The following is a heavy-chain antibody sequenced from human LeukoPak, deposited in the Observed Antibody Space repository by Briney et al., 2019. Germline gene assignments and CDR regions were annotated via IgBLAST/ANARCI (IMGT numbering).Heavy chain of an antibody. D-gene: IGHD6-6*01. CDR2: ISWNSGSI. CDR1: GFTFDDYA. Sequence: QSGRSLRLSCAASGFTFDDYAMHWVRQAPGKGLGWVSGISWNSGSIGYADSVKGRFTISRDNAKNSLYLQMNSLRAEDMALYYCAKVAAQGYYFGYWGQGTLVTVSS. CDR3: AKVAAQGYYFGY. V-gene: IGHV3-9*03. J-gene: IGHJ4*02.